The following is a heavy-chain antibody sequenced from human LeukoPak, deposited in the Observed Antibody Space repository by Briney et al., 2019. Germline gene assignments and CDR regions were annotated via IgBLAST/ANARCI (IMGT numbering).Heavy chain of an antibody. J-gene: IGHJ4*02. Sequence: TGGSLRLSCAASGFTFSNYAMNWVRQAPGKGLEWVSTIIGSSGSTFYADSVKGRFTISKDTSKNTLYLHMSSLRADDTAVYYCAKGGYDYVEVAYSDYWGQGTLVTVSS. CDR3: AKGGYDYVEVAYSDY. CDR2: IIGSSGST. CDR1: GFTFSNYA. V-gene: IGHV3-23*01. D-gene: IGHD5-12*01.